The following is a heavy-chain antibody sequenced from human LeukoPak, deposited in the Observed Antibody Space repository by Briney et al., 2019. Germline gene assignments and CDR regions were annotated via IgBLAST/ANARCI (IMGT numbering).Heavy chain of an antibody. V-gene: IGHV3-7*01. J-gene: IGHJ4*02. D-gene: IGHD3-10*01. CDR3: ARGPLLLWFGELFSY. Sequence: PGGSLRLSCAASGFTFSSYWMSWVRQAPGKGLEWVANIKQDGSEKYHVDSVKGRFTISRDNAKNSLYLQMNSLRAEDTAVYYCARGPLLLWFGELFSYWGQGTLVTVSS. CDR2: IKQDGSEK. CDR1: GFTFSSYW.